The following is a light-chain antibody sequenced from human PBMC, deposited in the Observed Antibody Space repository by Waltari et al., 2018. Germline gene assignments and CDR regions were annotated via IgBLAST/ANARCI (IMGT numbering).Light chain of an antibody. CDR1: SSDVGFYHF. CDR3: QVWDSSSDRV. V-gene: IGLV2-11*01. Sequence: QSALTQPHSVSGSPGQSVTISCTGTSSDVGFYHFFSWFQQHPGKAPKLLIYDVTKRPSGVPDRFSGSKSGNTASLTITRVEAGDEADYFCQVWDSSSDRVFGGGTKLTVL. J-gene: IGLJ2*01. CDR2: DVT.